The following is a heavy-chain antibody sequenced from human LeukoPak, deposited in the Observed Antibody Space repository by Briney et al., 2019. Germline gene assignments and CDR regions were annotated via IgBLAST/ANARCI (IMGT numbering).Heavy chain of an antibody. CDR1: GITFSSYW. CDR3: AAGGNSDY. CDR2: IKEDGSEK. D-gene: IGHD4-23*01. Sequence: PGGSLRLSCAASGITFSSYWMSWVRQAPGKGLEWVANIKEDGSEKYYVDSVKGRFTTSRDNAKNSLYLQMNSLRAEDTAVYYCAAGGNSDYWGQGTLVTVSS. V-gene: IGHV3-7*01. J-gene: IGHJ4*02.